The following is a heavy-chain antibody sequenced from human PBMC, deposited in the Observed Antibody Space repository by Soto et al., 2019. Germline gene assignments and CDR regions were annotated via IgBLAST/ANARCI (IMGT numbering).Heavy chain of an antibody. CDR2: INPNSGGT. D-gene: IGHD1-1*01. Sequence: ASVKVSCKASGYTFTGYYMHWVRQAPGQGLEWMGWINPNSGGTNYAQKFQGWVTMTRDTSISTAYMELSRLRSDDTAVYYCARGTETGSSDCFDPLGQATLVTV. CDR1: GYTFTGYY. V-gene: IGHV1-2*04. J-gene: IGHJ5*02. CDR3: ARGTETGSSDCFDP.